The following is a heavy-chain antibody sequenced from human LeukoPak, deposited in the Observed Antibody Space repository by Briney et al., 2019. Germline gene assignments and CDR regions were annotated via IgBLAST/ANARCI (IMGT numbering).Heavy chain of an antibody. CDR1: GFTVSSNS. V-gene: IGHV3-53*01. Sequence: GGSLRLSCAVSGFTVSSNSMNWVRQAPGKGLEWVSIIYGGGTTYYADSVKGRFTISRDNSKNTLYLQMNSLRVEDTAVYFCARHDGGYGPFDYWGQGTPITVS. D-gene: IGHD5-12*01. CDR3: ARHDGGYGPFDY. CDR2: IYGGGTT. J-gene: IGHJ4*02.